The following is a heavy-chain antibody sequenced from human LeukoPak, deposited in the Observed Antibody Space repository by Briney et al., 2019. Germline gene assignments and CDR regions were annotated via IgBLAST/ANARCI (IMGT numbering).Heavy chain of an antibody. CDR3: SRDSHGYDVFFM. CDR2: IRRRSYGGTP. CDR1: GFTFSDFA. J-gene: IGHJ4*02. D-gene: IGHD3-3*01. V-gene: IGHV3-49*04. Sequence: PGGSLTLSCEVSGFTFSDFAMTWVRQAPGKGLEWVGFIRRRSYGGTPGYDASVKGRFTISIDDSRHIASLQMNSLKTEDTGIYYCSRDSHGYDVFFMWGQGAVFTVSS.